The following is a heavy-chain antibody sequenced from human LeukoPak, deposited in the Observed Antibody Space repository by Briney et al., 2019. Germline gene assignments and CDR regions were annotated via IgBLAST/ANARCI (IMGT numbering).Heavy chain of an antibody. CDR3: ARDLGINTGWYGFDS. V-gene: IGHV4-4*07. Sequence: SETLSLTCTVSGGSINVDYNTAYWGWIRQPARKGLEGIGRIHASEITSYNPSFRGRVTVSLDKSMNQVSLHLASVTAVDTAVYYCARDLGINTGWYGFDSWGLGILVTVSS. CDR1: GGSINVDY. CDR2: IHASEIT. D-gene: IGHD6-19*01. J-gene: IGHJ4*02.